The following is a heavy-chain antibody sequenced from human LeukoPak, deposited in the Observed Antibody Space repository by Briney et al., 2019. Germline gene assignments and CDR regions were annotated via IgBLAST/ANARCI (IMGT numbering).Heavy chain of an antibody. D-gene: IGHD4-17*01. J-gene: IGHJ4*02. V-gene: IGHV4-30-4*01. CDR3: AGGTTVTIDY. CDR1: LGSISHGEYY. Sequence: SETLSLTCTVSLGSISHGEYYWSWLRQPPGEGLEWIGYIYYSGSTYYNPSLKSRVTISVDTSKNQFSLKLSSVTAADTAVYYCAGGTTVTIDYWGQGTLVTVSS. CDR2: IYYSGST.